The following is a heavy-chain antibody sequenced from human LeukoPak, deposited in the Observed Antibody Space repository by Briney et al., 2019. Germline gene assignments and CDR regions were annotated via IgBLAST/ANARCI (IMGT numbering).Heavy chain of an antibody. CDR2: IYYSGST. V-gene: IGHV4-59*01. Sequence: PSETLSLTCTVSGGSISSYYWSWIRQPPGKGLEWIGYIYYSGSTNYNPSLKSRVTISVDTSKNQFSLKLSSVTAADTAVYYCARGASGSLPYYHYYMDVWGKGTTVTVSS. J-gene: IGHJ6*03. CDR1: GGSISSYY. D-gene: IGHD3-10*01. CDR3: ARGASGSLPYYHYYMDV.